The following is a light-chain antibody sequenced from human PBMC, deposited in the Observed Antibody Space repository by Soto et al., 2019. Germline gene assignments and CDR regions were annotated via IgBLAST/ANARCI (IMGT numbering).Light chain of an antibody. CDR2: GVS. CDR3: QQSGNSPLFT. V-gene: IGKV3-20*01. CDR1: QSVSSNN. J-gene: IGKJ3*01. Sequence: EIVLTQSPGTLSLSPVERATLSCRASQSVSSNNLAWYQQKPGQPPRLLIYGVSSRATDIPDRFSGSGSGTDFTLTISRLEPEDFAVYYCQQSGNSPLFTFGPGTKVDIK.